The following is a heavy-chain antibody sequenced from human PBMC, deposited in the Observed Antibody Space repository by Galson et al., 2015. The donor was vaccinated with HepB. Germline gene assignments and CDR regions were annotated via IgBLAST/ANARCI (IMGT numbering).Heavy chain of an antibody. CDR1: GFTFGDYD. J-gene: IGHJ6*03. CDR3: AKDTDPYSYYMDV. CDR2: ISCNSSSI. V-gene: IGHV3-9*01. Sequence: SLRLSCAASGFTFGDYDMHWVRQAPGKGLEWVSGISCNSSSIDYADSVKGRFTISRDNAKNSLYLQMNSLRAEDTALYYCAKDTDPYSYYMDVWGKGATVTVSS.